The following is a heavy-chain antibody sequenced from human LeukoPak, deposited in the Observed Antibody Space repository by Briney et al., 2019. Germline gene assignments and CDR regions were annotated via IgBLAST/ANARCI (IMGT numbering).Heavy chain of an antibody. D-gene: IGHD3-10*01. Sequence: SETLSLTCAVYGGSFSGYYWSWIRQPPGKGLEWIGEINHSGSTNYNPSLKSRVTISVDTSKNQFSLKLSSVTAADTAVYYCARYGGSGTYFFDYWGRGTLVTVSS. CDR3: ARYGGSGTYFFDY. J-gene: IGHJ4*02. V-gene: IGHV4-34*09. CDR1: GGSFSGYY. CDR2: INHSGST.